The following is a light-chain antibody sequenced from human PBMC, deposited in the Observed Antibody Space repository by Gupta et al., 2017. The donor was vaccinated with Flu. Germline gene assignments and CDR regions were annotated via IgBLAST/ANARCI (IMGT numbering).Light chain of an antibody. J-gene: IGLJ3*02. CDR3: QTWDTGTWV. Sequence: QLALTESPSASASLGASVTITCPLSTGHSGYAMAWHQQQPGKGPRYLMKLKSDGRQYTGDGIPDRFSGSSAGAERHLTISSLQSEDEADYYCQTWDTGTWVFGGGTKLTVL. CDR1: TGHSGYA. CDR2: LKSDGRQ. V-gene: IGLV4-69*01.